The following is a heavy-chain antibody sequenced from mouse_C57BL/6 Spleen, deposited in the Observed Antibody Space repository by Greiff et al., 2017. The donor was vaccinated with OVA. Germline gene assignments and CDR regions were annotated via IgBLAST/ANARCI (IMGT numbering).Heavy chain of an antibody. CDR3: ARQDSALAY. J-gene: IGHJ4*01. CDR1: GFTFSSYG. V-gene: IGHV5-6*01. CDR2: ISSGGSYT. Sequence: EVKLMESGGDLVKPGGSLKLSCAASGFTFSSYGMSWVRQTPDKRLEWVATISSGGSYTYYPDSVKGRFTISRDKATNTLYLQMSSLKSEDTAMYYCARQDSALAYWGQGTSVTVSS.